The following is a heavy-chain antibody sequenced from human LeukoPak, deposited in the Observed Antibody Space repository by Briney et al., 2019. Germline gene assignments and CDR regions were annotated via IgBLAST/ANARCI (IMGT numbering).Heavy chain of an antibody. V-gene: IGHV3-23*01. CDR1: GFTFSSYA. CDR3: AKGPNRSRIAAAGTGYYFDY. D-gene: IGHD6-13*01. J-gene: IGHJ4*02. Sequence: TGGSLRLSCAASGFTFSSYAMSWVRQAPGKGLEWVSAISGSGGSTYYADSVKGRFTISRDNSKNTLYLQMNSLRAEDTAVYYCAKGPNRSRIAAAGTGYYFDYWGQGTLVTVSS. CDR2: ISGSGGST.